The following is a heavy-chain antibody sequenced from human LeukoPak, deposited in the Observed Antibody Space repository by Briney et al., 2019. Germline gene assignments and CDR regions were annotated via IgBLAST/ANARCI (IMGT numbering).Heavy chain of an antibody. CDR3: AKRLKGVPAANDY. D-gene: IGHD2-2*01. J-gene: IGHJ4*02. CDR2: ITDGGGGT. CDR1: GFTFNTYA. Sequence: GGSLRLSCAASGFTFNTYAMTWVRQAPGKGLEWVSAITDGGGGTYYADSVKGRFTNSRDNSKKILYLQMNSLRAEDTAVYYCAKRLKGVPAANDYWGQGTLVTVSS. V-gene: IGHV3-23*01.